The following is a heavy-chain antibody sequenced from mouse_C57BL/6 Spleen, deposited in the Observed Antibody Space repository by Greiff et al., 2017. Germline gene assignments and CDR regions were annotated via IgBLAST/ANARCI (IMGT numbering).Heavy chain of an antibody. CDR2: ISSGGDYI. CDR3: TRGNYGSSYGAMDY. J-gene: IGHJ4*01. Sequence: VQLKESGEGLVKPGGSLKLSCAASGFTFSSYAMSWVRQTPEKRLEWVAYISSGGDYIYYADTVKGRFTISRDNARNTLYLQMSSLKSEDTAMYYCTRGNYGSSYGAMDYWGQGTSVTVSS. V-gene: IGHV5-9-1*02. D-gene: IGHD1-1*01. CDR1: GFTFSSYA.